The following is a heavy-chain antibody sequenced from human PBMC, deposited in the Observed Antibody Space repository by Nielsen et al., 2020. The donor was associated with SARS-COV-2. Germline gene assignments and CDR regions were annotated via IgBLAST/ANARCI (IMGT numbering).Heavy chain of an antibody. CDR3: ARHLRGYIDY. V-gene: IGHV1-3*01. CDR1: GYTFTNYG. Sequence: ASVKVSCKGSGYTFTNYGIHWVRQAPGQRLEWMGRINVGNGDTKYSQNFQGRVTITRDTSAYTAYMELSSLRSEDTAVYYCARHLRGYIDYWGQGTLVTVSS. CDR2: INVGNGDT. J-gene: IGHJ4*02.